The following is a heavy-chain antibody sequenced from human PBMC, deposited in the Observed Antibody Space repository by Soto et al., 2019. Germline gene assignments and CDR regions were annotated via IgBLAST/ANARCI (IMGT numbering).Heavy chain of an antibody. D-gene: IGHD6-13*01. CDR3: ARPLRIAAAGGPLGWFDP. J-gene: IGHJ5*02. V-gene: IGHV4-59*01. CDR2: IYYSGST. Sequence: QVQLQESGPGLVKPSETLSLTCTVSGGSISSYYWSWIRQPPGKGLEWIGYIYYSGSTNYNPSLKSRVTISVDTSKNQFSLNLSSVTAADTAVYYCARPLRIAAAGGPLGWFDPWGQGTLVTVSS. CDR1: GGSISSYY.